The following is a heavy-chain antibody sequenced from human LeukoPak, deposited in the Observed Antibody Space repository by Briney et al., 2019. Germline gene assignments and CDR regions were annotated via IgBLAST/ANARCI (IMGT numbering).Heavy chain of an antibody. CDR2: IRYDGSNK. V-gene: IGHV3-30*02. CDR1: GFTFSSYG. D-gene: IGHD6-6*01. J-gene: IGHJ2*01. Sequence: GGSLRLSCAASGFTFSSYGMHWVRQAPGKGLEWVAFIRYDGSNKYYADSAKGRFSISRDNSKNTLYLQMNSLRAEDTAVYYCAKDLSIAARRGWYFDLWGRGTLVTVSS. CDR3: AKDLSIAARRGWYFDL.